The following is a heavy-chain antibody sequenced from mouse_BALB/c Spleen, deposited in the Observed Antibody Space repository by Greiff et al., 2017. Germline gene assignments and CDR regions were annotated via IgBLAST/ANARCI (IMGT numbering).Heavy chain of an antibody. J-gene: IGHJ3*01. V-gene: IGHV1S137*01. CDR3: ARPVVEGAWFAY. D-gene: IGHD1-1*01. CDR2: ISTYYGDA. Sequence: VQRVESGAELVRPGVSVKISCKGSGYTFTDYAMHWVKQSHAKSLEWIGVISTYYGDASYNQKFKGKATMTVDKSSSTAYMELARLTSEDSAIYYCARPVVEGAWFAYWGQGTLVTVSA. CDR1: GYTFTDYA.